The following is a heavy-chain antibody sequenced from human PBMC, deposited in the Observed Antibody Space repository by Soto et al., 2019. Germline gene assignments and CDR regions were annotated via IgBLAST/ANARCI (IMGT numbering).Heavy chain of an antibody. CDR3: ARDIFEYYDSSGYSYYFDY. Sequence: QVQLVESGGGVVQPGRSLRLSCAASGFTFSSYAMHWVRQAPGKGLEWVAVISYDGRNKYYADSVKGRFTISRDNSKNTLYLKMNSLGAEDTAVYYCARDIFEYYDSSGYSYYFDYWGQGTLVTVSS. D-gene: IGHD3-22*01. CDR1: GFTFSSYA. J-gene: IGHJ4*02. V-gene: IGHV3-30-3*01. CDR2: ISYDGRNK.